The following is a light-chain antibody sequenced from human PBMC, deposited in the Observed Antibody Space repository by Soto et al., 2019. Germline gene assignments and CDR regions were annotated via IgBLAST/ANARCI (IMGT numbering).Light chain of an antibody. CDR2: DAS. CDR3: QQYNGYSRT. V-gene: IGKV1-5*01. CDR1: QSISSW. Sequence: IWMTQSPSLLSASTGDRVTITFRASQSISSWLAWYQQKPGKAPKLLIYDASSLERGVPSRFSGSGSGTEFTLTISSMQPDDFATFYCQQYNGYSRTFGQGTKVDIK. J-gene: IGKJ1*01.